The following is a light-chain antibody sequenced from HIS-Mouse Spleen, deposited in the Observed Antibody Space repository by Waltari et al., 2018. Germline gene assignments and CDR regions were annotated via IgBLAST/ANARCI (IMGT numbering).Light chain of an antibody. J-gene: IGLJ3*02. CDR2: RNN. CDR1: GSNAGSND. Sequence: QSVLPQPPSSSGTPGQRVTFTCPGRGSNAGSNDLSGYQQLPGPAPKLIIYRNNQRPSGVPDRFSGSKSGTSASLAISGLRSEDEADYYCAAWDDSLSGPVFGGGTKLTVL. V-gene: IGLV1-47*01. CDR3: AAWDDSLSGPV.